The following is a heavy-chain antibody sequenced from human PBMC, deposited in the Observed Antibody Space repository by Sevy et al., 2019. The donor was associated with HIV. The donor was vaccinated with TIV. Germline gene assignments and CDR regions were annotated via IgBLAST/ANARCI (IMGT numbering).Heavy chain of an antibody. J-gene: IGHJ2*01. D-gene: IGHD6-19*01. CDR3: AAVAADRGYFTI. V-gene: IGHV3-72*01. Sequence: GGSLRLSCAASGFIFGDLYMDWVRQAPGKGLKWIGRIRNKAKSSTTEYAASVIGRLTITRDDSKNSLYLQMNSLKTEDTARYYCAAVAADRGYFTIWGRGTLVTVSS. CDR1: GFIFGDLY. CDR2: IRNKAKSSTT.